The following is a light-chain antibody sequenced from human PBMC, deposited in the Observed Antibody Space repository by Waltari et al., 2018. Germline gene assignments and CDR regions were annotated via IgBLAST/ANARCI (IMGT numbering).Light chain of an antibody. CDR3: QESYSSPPST. V-gene: IGKV1-39*01. J-gene: IGKJ1*01. CDR1: QSIGNY. CDR2: SAS. Sequence: DIQMTPSPSSLSAVVGDRVTITCRASQSIGNYLNWYQQKPGKAPQLLIYSASSLQRGVPSRFSGRGSGTEFSLTISGLQPDDFATYYCQESYSSPPSTFGQGTKVDIK.